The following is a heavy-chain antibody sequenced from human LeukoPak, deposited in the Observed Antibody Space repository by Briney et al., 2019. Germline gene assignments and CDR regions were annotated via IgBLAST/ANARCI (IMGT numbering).Heavy chain of an antibody. CDR2: INPNSGGT. J-gene: IGHJ4*02. V-gene: IGHV1-2*02. Sequence: ASVKVSCKASGYTFTSYGISWVRQAPGQGLEWMGWINPNSGGTNYAQKFQGRVTMTRDTSISTAYMELSRLRSDDTAVYYCARVGFLWFGELLGYWGQGTLVTVSS. CDR3: ARVGFLWFGELLGY. D-gene: IGHD3-10*01. CDR1: GYTFTSYG.